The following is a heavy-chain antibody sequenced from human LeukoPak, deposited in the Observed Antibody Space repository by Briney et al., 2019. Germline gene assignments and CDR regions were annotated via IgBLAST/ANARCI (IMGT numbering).Heavy chain of an antibody. J-gene: IGHJ5*02. V-gene: IGHV3-30-3*01. D-gene: IGHD2-15*01. Sequence: GRSLRLSCAASGFTFSSYAMHWVRQAPGKGLEWVAVISYDGSNKYYADSVKGRFTISRDNFKNTLYLQMNSLRAEDTAVYYCAGGYCSGGSCSLSGPWGQGTLVTVSS. CDR1: GFTFSSYA. CDR2: ISYDGSNK. CDR3: AGGYCSGGSCSLSGP.